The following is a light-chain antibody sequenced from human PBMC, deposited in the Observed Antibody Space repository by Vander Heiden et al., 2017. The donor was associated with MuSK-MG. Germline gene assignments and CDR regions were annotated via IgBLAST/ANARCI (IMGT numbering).Light chain of an antibody. V-gene: IGKV1-39*01. CDR1: QSISSY. Sequence: DIQMTQSPSSLSASVGDRVTITCRASQSISSYLNWYQQKPGKAPKLLIYAASSLQSGVPSRFSGSGSGTDFTLTISSRQPEDFATYYCQQSYSTPRVTFGPGTKVDIK. J-gene: IGKJ3*01. CDR2: AAS. CDR3: QQSYSTPRVT.